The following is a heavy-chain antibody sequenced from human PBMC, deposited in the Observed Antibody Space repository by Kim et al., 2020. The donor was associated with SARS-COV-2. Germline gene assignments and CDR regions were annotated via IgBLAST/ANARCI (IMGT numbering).Heavy chain of an antibody. CDR2: ISSSGSTI. Sequence: GGSLRLSCAASGFTFSDYYMSWIRQAPGKGLEWVSYISSSGSTIYYADSVKGRFTISRDNAKNSLYLQMNSLRAEDTAVYYCARDVVRGVMWYYYGMDVWGQGTTVTVSS. V-gene: IGHV3-11*01. CDR3: ARDVVRGVMWYYYGMDV. D-gene: IGHD3-10*01. CDR1: GFTFSDYY. J-gene: IGHJ6*02.